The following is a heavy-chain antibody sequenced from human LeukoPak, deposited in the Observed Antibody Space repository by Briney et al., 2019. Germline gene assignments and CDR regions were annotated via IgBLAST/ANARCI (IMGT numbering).Heavy chain of an antibody. CDR2: IHHSGTT. CDR1: GGXVSRGSYY. Sequence: PSETLSLTCSVSGGXVSRGSYYWSWTRQPPGKGLEWIGYIHHSGTTNYSPSLKSRVTISVGMSKNQFILNLTSVTAADTAVYYCARGRLGATYWGQGTLVTVSS. V-gene: IGHV4-61*01. D-gene: IGHD1-26*01. J-gene: IGHJ4*02. CDR3: ARGRLGATY.